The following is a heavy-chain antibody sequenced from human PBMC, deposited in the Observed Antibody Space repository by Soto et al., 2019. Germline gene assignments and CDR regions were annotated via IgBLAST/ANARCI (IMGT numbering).Heavy chain of an antibody. CDR2: IYPGHSHT. V-gene: IGHV5-51*07. Sequence: GESLKISPKGSGYSFTSYWIGWVHQMPGKGLEWMGIIYPGHSHTRYSPSFQGQVTISADKSISTAYLQWRSLKASDTAMYYCARLSRDGYNYRSFDYWGQGTLVTVSS. CDR1: GYSFTSYW. D-gene: IGHD5-12*01. J-gene: IGHJ4*02. CDR3: ARLSRDGYNYRSFDY.